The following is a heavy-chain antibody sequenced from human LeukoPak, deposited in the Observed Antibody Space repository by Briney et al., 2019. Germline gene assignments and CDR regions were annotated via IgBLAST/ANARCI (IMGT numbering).Heavy chain of an antibody. CDR1: GGSVNSYY. CDR2: IYASGSN. CDR3: ARDLRQWGPAPSQALDFDI. Sequence: SETLSLTCTVSGGSVNSYYWSWIRQPAGKGLEWIGHIYASGSNDYNPSLKSRVTISVDTSKNQFSLKLSSVTAADTAVYYCARDLRQWGPAPSQALDFDIWGQGTMVTVSS. D-gene: IGHD6-19*01. V-gene: IGHV4-4*07. J-gene: IGHJ3*02.